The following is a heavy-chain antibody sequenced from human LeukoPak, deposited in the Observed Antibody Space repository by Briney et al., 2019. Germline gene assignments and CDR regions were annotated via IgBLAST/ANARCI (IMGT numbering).Heavy chain of an antibody. V-gene: IGHV4-59*08. J-gene: IGHJ4*02. CDR2: IYYSGST. CDR1: GGSISSHY. D-gene: IGHD3-22*01. Sequence: SQTLSLTCTVSGGSISSHYWSWIRQPPGKGLECIGYIYYSGSTNYNPSLKSRVTISIDTSRSQFSLKLTSVTAADTAVYYCAKVSDRDSSGYYWGFEYWGQGTLVTVSS. CDR3: AKVSDRDSSGYYWGFEY.